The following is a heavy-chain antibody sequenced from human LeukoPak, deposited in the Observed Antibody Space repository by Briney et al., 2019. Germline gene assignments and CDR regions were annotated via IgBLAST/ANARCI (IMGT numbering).Heavy chain of an antibody. J-gene: IGHJ5*02. Sequence: ASVKVSCMASGYRFTSNGISWVRQAPGQGLEWMGWISANDGSANYTQKLQGRVTMTTDTSTSTAYMEIRDLRSDDTAVYYCARGVVVHYTWFDPWGQGTLVTVSS. CDR1: GYRFTSNG. CDR2: ISANDGSA. CDR3: ARGVVVHYTWFDP. D-gene: IGHD2-2*01. V-gene: IGHV1-18*01.